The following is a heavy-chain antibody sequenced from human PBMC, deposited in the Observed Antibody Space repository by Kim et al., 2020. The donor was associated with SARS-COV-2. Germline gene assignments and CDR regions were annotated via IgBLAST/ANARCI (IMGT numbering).Heavy chain of an antibody. Sequence: ASVKVSCKVSGYTLTELSMHWVRQAPGKGLEWMGGFDPEDGETTYAQKFQGRVTMTEDTSTDTAYMELSSLRSEDTAVYYCATSRGTDIVVVPAAMRYYYGMDVWGQGTTVTVSS. CDR3: ATSRGTDIVVVPAAMRYYYGMDV. CDR2: FDPEDGET. J-gene: IGHJ6*02. D-gene: IGHD2-2*01. V-gene: IGHV1-24*01. CDR1: GYTLTELS.